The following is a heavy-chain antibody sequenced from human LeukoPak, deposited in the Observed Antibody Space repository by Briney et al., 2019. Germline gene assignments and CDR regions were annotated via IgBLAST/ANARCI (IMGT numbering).Heavy chain of an antibody. J-gene: IGHJ4*02. CDR1: GFTFDDYA. CDR3: AKDGIVGATLYYFDY. Sequence: GGSLRLSCAASGFTFDDYAMHWVRQAPGKGLEWVSGISWNSGSIGYADSVKGRFTISRDNAKNSLYLQMNSLRAEDTALYYCAKDGIVGATLYYFDYWGQGTLVTVSS. D-gene: IGHD1-26*01. V-gene: IGHV3-9*01. CDR2: ISWNSGSI.